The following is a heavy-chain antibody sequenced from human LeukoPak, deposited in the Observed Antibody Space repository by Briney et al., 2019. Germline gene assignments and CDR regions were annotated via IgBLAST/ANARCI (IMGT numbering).Heavy chain of an antibody. J-gene: IGHJ4*02. Sequence: GGSLRLSCGASGFTFSSYAMHWVRQAPGKGLEWVAVISYDGSDKYYADSVKGRFTISRDNAKNSLYLQMNSLRAEDTAVYYCTRDLNSGGSCWGQGTLVTVSS. V-gene: IGHV3-30*04. D-gene: IGHD2-15*01. CDR2: ISYDGSDK. CDR1: GFTFSSYA. CDR3: TRDLNSGGSC.